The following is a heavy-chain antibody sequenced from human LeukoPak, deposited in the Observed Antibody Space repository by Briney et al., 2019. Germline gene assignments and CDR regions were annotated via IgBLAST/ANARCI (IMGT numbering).Heavy chain of an antibody. Sequence: NLGGSLRLSCAAAGFTFSNYPMSWVRQAPGKGLEWVSVISSSGSYIYYADSVKGRFTISRDNAKNSLYLQMNSLRAEDTAVYYCARDPGCLADYCLGRTYFDYWGQGTLVTVSS. V-gene: IGHV3-21*01. D-gene: IGHD1-26*01. CDR2: ISSSGSYI. J-gene: IGHJ4*02. CDR1: GFTFSNYP. CDR3: ARDPGCLADYCLGRTYFDY.